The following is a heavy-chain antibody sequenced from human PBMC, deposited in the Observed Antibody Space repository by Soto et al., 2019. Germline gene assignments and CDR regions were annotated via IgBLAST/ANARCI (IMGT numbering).Heavy chain of an antibody. V-gene: IGHV4-59*02. J-gene: IGHJ4*02. D-gene: IGHD6-19*01. CDR1: GGSVNAYY. Sequence: SETLSLTCTVSGGSVNAYYWSWIRQPPGKGLEWIGYIHYSGSTNYNPSFKSRLTISIDTSENQFSLKLTSVTAADTAIYYCARLAVAGPAINYYFDFWGQGTLVTVSS. CDR3: ARLAVAGPAINYYFDF. CDR2: IHYSGST.